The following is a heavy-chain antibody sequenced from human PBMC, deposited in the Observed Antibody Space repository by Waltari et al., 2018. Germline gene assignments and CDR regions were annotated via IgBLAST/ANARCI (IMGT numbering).Heavy chain of an antibody. CDR2: ISSSSSYI. J-gene: IGHJ6*03. D-gene: IGHD1-26*01. Sequence: EVQLVESGGGLVKPGGSLRLSCAASGFTFSSYSMNWVRQAPGKRLEWVSSISSSSSYIYYADSVKGRFTISRDNAKNSLYLQMNSLRAEDTAVYDCARDPPSDGIAYYYYMDVWGKGTTVTVSS. CDR3: ARDPPSDGIAYYYYMDV. CDR1: GFTFSSYS. V-gene: IGHV3-21*01.